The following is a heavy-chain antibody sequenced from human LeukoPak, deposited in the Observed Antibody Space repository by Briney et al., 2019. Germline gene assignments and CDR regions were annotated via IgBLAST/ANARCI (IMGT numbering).Heavy chain of an antibody. Sequence: ASVKVSCKASGGTFSSYAISWVRQAPGQGLEWMGGIIPIFGTANYAQKFQGRVTITADESTSTAYMELSSLRSEDTAVYYCARSHTYYYDSSGYWDYWGQGTLVTVSS. J-gene: IGHJ4*02. CDR2: IIPIFGTA. CDR3: ARSHTYYYDSSGYWDY. D-gene: IGHD3-22*01. CDR1: GGTFSSYA. V-gene: IGHV1-69*01.